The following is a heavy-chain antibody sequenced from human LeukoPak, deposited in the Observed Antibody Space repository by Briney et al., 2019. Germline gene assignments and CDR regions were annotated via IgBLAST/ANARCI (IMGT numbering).Heavy chain of an antibody. D-gene: IGHD1-26*01. Sequence: ASVKVSCKASGYTFTTYGISWVRQAPGQGLEWMGWINPNSVTNYAQKFQGRVTMTRDTSISTAYMELSRLTSDDMAVYYCSRGEVDGPDFDYWGQGTLVTVSS. J-gene: IGHJ4*02. CDR1: GYTFTTYG. CDR2: INPNSVT. V-gene: IGHV1-2*02. CDR3: SRGEVDGPDFDY.